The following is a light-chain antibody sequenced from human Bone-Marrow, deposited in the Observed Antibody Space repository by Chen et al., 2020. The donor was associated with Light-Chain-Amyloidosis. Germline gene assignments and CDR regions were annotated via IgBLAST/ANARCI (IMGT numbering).Light chain of an antibody. CDR1: NLGTTS. CDR2: DDS. CDR3: QVWDRSSDRPV. Sequence: SYVLTQPSSVSVAPGQTATIACGGNNLGTTSVHWYQQTPGQPPLLVVYDDSDRPSGIPERLAGSNSGNTATLISSGVEAGEEADYYCQVWDRSSDRPVFGGGTKLTVL. J-gene: IGLJ3*02. V-gene: IGLV3-21*02.